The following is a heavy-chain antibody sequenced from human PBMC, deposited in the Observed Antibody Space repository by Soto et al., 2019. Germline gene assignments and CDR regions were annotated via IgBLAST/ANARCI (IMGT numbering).Heavy chain of an antibody. Sequence: SETLSLTCAVSGGSISSSNWWSWVRQPPGKGLEWIGEIYHSGSTNYNPSFKCRVTISVDKSKNQFSLKLSSVTAADTAVYYCARADPVVAGDAFDIWGQGTMVT. V-gene: IGHV4-4*02. D-gene: IGHD2-15*01. CDR1: GGSISSSNW. J-gene: IGHJ3*02. CDR3: ARADPVVAGDAFDI. CDR2: IYHSGST.